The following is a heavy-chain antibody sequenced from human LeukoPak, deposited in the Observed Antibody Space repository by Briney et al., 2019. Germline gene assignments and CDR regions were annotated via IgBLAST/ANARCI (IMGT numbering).Heavy chain of an antibody. CDR1: GGSINISY. CDR2: IYHRGST. CDR3: ARSGVFSGYDAFDI. Sequence: PSETLSLTCTVSGGSINISYWSWIRQPPGKGLERIGYIYHRGSTNYNPSLKSRITVSVDTSKNQFSLKVTSVTAADTAVYYCARSGVFSGYDAFDIWGQGTMVTVSS. V-gene: IGHV4-4*09. D-gene: IGHD3-9*01. J-gene: IGHJ3*02.